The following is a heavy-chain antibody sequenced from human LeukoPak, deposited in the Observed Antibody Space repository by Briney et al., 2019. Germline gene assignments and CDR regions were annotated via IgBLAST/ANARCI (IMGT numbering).Heavy chain of an antibody. J-gene: IGHJ4*02. CDR2: IGGSGDST. CDR1: GFTFSSYA. CDR3: AKAKAGPYSSSDY. D-gene: IGHD6-6*01. Sequence: GGSLRLSRAASGFTFSSYAMNWVRQAPGKGLEWVSAIGGSGDSTYYAGSVKGRFTISRDNSKSSLSLQMNSLRVEDTAVYYCAKAKAGPYSSSDYWGQGTLVTVSS. V-gene: IGHV3-23*01.